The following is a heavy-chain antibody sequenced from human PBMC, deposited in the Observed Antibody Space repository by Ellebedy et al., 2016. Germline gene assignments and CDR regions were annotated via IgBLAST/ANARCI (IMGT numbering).Heavy chain of an antibody. CDR1: GLNFNTFF. V-gene: IGHV3-23*01. D-gene: IGHD4-17*01. Sequence: GESLKISXTASGLNFNTFFMSWVRQAPGKGLEWVSTISPGSDITRLADSVKGRFTISRDNFKNSVYLRMNSLRAEDTAVYYCYYGHYSASWGQGTLVTVSS. CDR3: YYGHYSAS. CDR2: ISPGSDIT. J-gene: IGHJ4*02.